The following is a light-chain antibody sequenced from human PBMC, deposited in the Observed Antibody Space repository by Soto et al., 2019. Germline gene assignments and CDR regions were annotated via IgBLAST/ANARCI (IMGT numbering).Light chain of an antibody. CDR3: QQTYSTPLYT. CDR2: AAS. J-gene: IGKJ2*01. V-gene: IGKV1-39*01. Sequence: DIQMTQSPSSLSASVGDRVTITCRARQSISSYLNWYQQKPGKAPKLLIYAASSLQSGVPSRFSGSGSGADFTLTISSLQPQDFATYYCQQTYSTPLYTFGQGTK. CDR1: QSISSY.